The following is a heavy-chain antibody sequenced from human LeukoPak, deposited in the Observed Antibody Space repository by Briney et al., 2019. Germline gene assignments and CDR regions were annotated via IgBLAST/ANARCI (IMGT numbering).Heavy chain of an antibody. CDR2: MYPNSGNT. V-gene: IGHV1-8*01. CDR1: GYTFTSYD. J-gene: IGHJ3*02. Sequence: ASVKVSFKASGYTFTSYDFNWVRQATGQGLEWMGCMYPNSGNTGYAQKFQGRVTMTRNTSISTAYMELSSLRSEDTAVYYCARPTLRYFDWLLKPHDAFDIWGQGTMVTVSS. D-gene: IGHD3-9*01. CDR3: ARPTLRYFDWLLKPHDAFDI.